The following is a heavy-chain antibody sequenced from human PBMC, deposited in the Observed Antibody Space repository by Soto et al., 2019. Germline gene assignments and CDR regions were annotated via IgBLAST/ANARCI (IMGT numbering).Heavy chain of an antibody. CDR3: ARHLKYCSSTSCYPGRYYYYYYGMDV. D-gene: IGHD2-2*01. V-gene: IGHV5-51*01. CDR1: GYSFTSYW. CDR2: IYPGDSDT. Sequence: PGESLKISCKGSGYSFTSYWIGWVRQMPGKGLEWMGIIYPGDSDTRYSPSFQGQVTISADKSISTAYLQWSSLKASDTAMYYCARHLKYCSSTSCYPGRYYYYYYGMDVWGQGTTVTVSS. J-gene: IGHJ6*02.